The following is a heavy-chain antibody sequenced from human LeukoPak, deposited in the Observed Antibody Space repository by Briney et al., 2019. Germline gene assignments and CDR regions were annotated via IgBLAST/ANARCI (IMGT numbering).Heavy chain of an antibody. CDR3: ARSSIVVVPAAIYYYMDV. CDR2: MYNSGST. V-gene: IGHV4-4*08. Sequence: SETLSLTCTVSGGSISGYYWSWIRQSPGKGLEWIGYMYNSGSTNYNPSLKSRVTISVDTSKNQFSLKLSSVTAADTAVYYCARSSIVVVPAAIYYYMDVWGKGTTVTVSS. CDR1: GGSISGYY. D-gene: IGHD2-2*01. J-gene: IGHJ6*03.